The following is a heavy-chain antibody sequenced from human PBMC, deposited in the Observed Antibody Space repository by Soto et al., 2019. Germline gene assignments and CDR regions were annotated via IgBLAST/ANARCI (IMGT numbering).Heavy chain of an antibody. CDR2: VYYTGTT. D-gene: IGHD4-17*01. CDR1: GGSIGSYH. J-gene: IGHJ5*02. Sequence: VKTSETLSLTCTVSGGSIGSYHWSWVRQPPGKGLEWIASVYYTGTTNYNPSLGSRVTISIDAPENQISLKLTSVTAADTAFYYCARDTVLTGMFDLWGQGTLVTVSS. CDR3: ARDTVLTGMFDL. V-gene: IGHV4-59*01.